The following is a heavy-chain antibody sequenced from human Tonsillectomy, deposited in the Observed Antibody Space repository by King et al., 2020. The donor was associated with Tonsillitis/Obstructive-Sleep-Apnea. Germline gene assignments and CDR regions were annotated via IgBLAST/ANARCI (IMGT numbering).Heavy chain of an antibody. V-gene: IGHV4-59*08. D-gene: IGHD6-13*01. J-gene: IGHJ4*02. CDR1: GGSISSYY. CDR2: IYYSGST. CDR3: ARHRGGSSWLFDY. Sequence: QLQESGPGLVKPSETLSLTCTVPGGSISSYYWSWIRQPPGKGLEWIGYIYYSGSTNYNPSLKSRVSISVDTSKNQFSLKLGSVTAAGTAVYFCARHRGGSSWLFDYWGQGTLVTVSS.